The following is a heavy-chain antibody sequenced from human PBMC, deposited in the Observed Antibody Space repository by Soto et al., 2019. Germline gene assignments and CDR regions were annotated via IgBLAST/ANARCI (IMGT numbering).Heavy chain of an antibody. D-gene: IGHD1-26*01. V-gene: IGHV3-21*01. J-gene: IGHJ4*02. CDR3: AKARVRIVGANSFDY. Sequence: GGSLRLSCAASGFSFSSDSMAWVRQAPGKGLEWVSSISSSGSFMNYADSVRGRLIISRDNSKDTLYLQMNSLGPDDTAVYFCAKARVRIVGANSFDYWGQGTPVTVSS. CDR2: ISSSGSFM. CDR1: GFSFSSDS.